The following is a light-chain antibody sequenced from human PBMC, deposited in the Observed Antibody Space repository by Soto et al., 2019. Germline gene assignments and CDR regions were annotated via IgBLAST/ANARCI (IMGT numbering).Light chain of an antibody. CDR3: QQSYSTPQT. CDR1: QTISSY. Sequence: DIQMTQSPSSLSASIGDSVTITCRASQTISSYLNWYQQKPGKAPKLLIYAASSLQSGVPSRFSGSGSGTDFTLTISSLQPEEFATDYGQQSYSTPQTFGQGTKV. CDR2: AAS. V-gene: IGKV1-39*01. J-gene: IGKJ1*01.